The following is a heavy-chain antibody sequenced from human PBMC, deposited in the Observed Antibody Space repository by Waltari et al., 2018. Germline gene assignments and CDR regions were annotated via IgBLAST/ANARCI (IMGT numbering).Heavy chain of an antibody. Sequence: EVQLLESGGGSVQPGGSLRLSCVTSGFPFSNFAMNWVRQAQGKGLELVSGISSVSGTKIYTDAVWGRFAISRDNAKSNLYLQMSSLRVEDTAIYYCAKVLVNGVPAAILDYWGQGSLVTVSA. V-gene: IGHV3-23*01. CDR2: ISSVSGTK. J-gene: IGHJ4*02. CDR1: GFPFSNFA. D-gene: IGHD2-2*01. CDR3: AKVLVNGVPAAILDY.